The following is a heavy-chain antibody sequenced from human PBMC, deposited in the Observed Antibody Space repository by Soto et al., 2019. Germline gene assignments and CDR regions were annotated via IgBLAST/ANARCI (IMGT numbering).Heavy chain of an antibody. CDR2: TYYRSKWYN. CDR3: ARGNKLWGGYGMDV. V-gene: IGHV6-1*01. J-gene: IGHJ6*02. D-gene: IGHD3-3*01. Sequence: SQTLSLTCAISRDSVSSNSAAWYWIRQSPSRGLEWLGRTYYRSKWYNDYAVSVKSRITINPDTSKNQFSLQLNSVTPEDTAVYYCARGNKLWGGYGMDVWGQGTTVTVSS. CDR1: RDSVSSNSAA.